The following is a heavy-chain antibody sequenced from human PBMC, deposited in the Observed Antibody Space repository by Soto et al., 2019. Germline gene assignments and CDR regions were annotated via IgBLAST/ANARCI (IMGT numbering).Heavy chain of an antibody. D-gene: IGHD5-12*01. CDR1: GGTFSSYA. V-gene: IGHV1-69*12. CDR3: AGGRRDGYNRNFDY. J-gene: IGHJ4*02. Sequence: QVQLVQSGAEVKKPGSSVKVSCKASGGTFSSYAISWVRQAPGQGLEWMGGIIPIFGTANYAQKFQGRVTITADESMSTAYMELSSLRSEDTAVYYCAGGRRDGYNRNFDYWGQGTLVTVSS. CDR2: IIPIFGTA.